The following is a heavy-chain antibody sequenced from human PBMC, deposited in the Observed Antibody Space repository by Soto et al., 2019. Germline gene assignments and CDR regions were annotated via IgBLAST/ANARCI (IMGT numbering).Heavy chain of an antibody. CDR1: GFTFTRYS. CDR2: ISSTTNYI. Sequence: VGSLRLSCAASGFTFTRYSMNWVRQAPGKGLEWVSSISSTTNYIYYGDSMKGRFTISRDNAKNSLYLEMNSLRAEDTAVYYCARESEDLTSNFDYWGQGTLVTVSS. CDR3: ARESEDLTSNFDY. J-gene: IGHJ4*02. V-gene: IGHV3-21*06.